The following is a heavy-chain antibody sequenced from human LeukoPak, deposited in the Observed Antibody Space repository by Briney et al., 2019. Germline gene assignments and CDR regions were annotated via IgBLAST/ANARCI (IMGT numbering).Heavy chain of an antibody. Sequence: GASVKVSCKASGYTFTSYGISWVRQAPGQGLEWMGWISAYNGNTNYAQKLQGRVTMTTDTSTSTAYMELGSLRSDDTAVYYCARVPLSPTFRYSSGWRYWYFDLWGRGTLVTVSS. V-gene: IGHV1-18*01. CDR3: ARVPLSPTFRYSSGWRYWYFDL. CDR2: ISAYNGNT. CDR1: GYTFTSYG. J-gene: IGHJ2*01. D-gene: IGHD6-19*01.